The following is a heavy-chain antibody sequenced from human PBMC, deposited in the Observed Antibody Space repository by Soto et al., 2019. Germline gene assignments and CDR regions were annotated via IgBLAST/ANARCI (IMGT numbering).Heavy chain of an antibody. CDR2: IWYDGSNK. J-gene: IGHJ4*02. V-gene: IGHV3-33*01. CDR3: ARVGVGATFDY. CDR1: GFTFSSYG. Sequence: GGSLRLSCAASGFTFSSYGMHWVRQAPGKGLECVAVIWYDGSNKYYADSVKGRFTISRDNSKNTLYLQMNSLRAEDTAVYYCARVGVGATFDYWGQGTLVTVSS. D-gene: IGHD1-26*01.